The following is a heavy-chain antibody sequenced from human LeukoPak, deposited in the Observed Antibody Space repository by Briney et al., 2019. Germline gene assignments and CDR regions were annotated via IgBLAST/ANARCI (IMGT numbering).Heavy chain of an antibody. CDR1: GYRFTSYW. J-gene: IGHJ4*02. CDR3: ARYWGRTWTFDY. D-gene: IGHD3-16*01. V-gene: IGHV5-10-1*01. Sequence: GESLKISCQGSGYRFTSYWISWVRQMPGQGLEWMGRIDPSDSYINYSPSFQGHVTISADKSISTAYLQWSSLKASDTAMYYCARYWGRTWTFDYWGQGSLVTVSS. CDR2: IDPSDSYI.